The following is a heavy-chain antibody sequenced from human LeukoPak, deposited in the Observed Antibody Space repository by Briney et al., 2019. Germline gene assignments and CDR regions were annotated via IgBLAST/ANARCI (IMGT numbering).Heavy chain of an antibody. V-gene: IGHV3-23*01. J-gene: IGHJ4*02. CDR1: GFTFSSYA. D-gene: IGHD2-2*02. Sequence: GGSLRLSCAASGFTFSSYAMSWVRQAPGKGLEWVSAISGSGGSTYYADSVKGRFTISRDNSKNTLYLQMNSLRAEDTAVYYCAKDQVELGYCSSTSCYTFDYWGQGTLVTVSS. CDR3: AKDQVELGYCSSTSCYTFDY. CDR2: ISGSGGST.